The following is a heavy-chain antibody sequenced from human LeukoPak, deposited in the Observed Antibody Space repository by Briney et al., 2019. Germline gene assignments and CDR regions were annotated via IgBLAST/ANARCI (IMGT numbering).Heavy chain of an antibody. CDR3: ARGGGGNWYVDN. Sequence: GASVKVSCKASGYTFTNYGITWVRQAPGQRLEWMGWISAYNGPTNYAQKLQGRVTMTTDTSTSTAYMELRSLTSDDTAAYYCARGGGGNWYVDNWGQGTLVTVSS. CDR1: GYTFTNYG. CDR2: ISAYNGPT. D-gene: IGHD1-1*01. V-gene: IGHV1-18*01. J-gene: IGHJ4*02.